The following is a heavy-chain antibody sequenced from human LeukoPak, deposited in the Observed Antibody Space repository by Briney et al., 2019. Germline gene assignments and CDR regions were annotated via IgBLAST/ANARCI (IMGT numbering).Heavy chain of an antibody. D-gene: IGHD2-2*01. CDR2: ISVNGGST. CDR1: GFTFSSYA. CDR3: AKDMGYCSSTSCYLDY. V-gene: IGHV3-23*01. J-gene: IGHJ4*03. Sequence: GGSLRLSCAASGFTFSSYAMTWVRQAPGKGLEWVSGISVNGGSTYYADSVKGRFTISRDNSKNTVYLQMNSLRAEDTALYYCAKDMGYCSSTSCYLDYWGQGTLVTVSS.